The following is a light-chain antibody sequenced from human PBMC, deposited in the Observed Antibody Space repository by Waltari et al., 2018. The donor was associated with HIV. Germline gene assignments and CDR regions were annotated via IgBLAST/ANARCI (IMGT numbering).Light chain of an antibody. CDR1: DIDFGRYNF. V-gene: IGLV2-14*03. CDR2: DVD. CDR3: ASFTDDNTVI. J-gene: IGLJ2*01. Sequence: QAAVTQPASASGLPGQSTTISCTVDDIDFGRYNFVSWYQQRPGKPPRLLLYDVDSRPSGISDRFSGSMSDNTASLTISGLRAEDEGHYYCASFTDDNTVIFGGGTEVTVL.